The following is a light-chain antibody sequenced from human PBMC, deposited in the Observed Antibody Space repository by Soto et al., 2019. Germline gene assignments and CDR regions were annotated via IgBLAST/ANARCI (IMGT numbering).Light chain of an antibody. Sequence: DIQLTQSPSSLSASVGDRVTITCQASQDIVKSLNWYQQKPGSAPNLLIYDASNLQTGVPSRFSGSGSGTDFTFPISSLQPEDFATYYCQQFDNLPYTFGQGTKLEIK. CDR1: QDIVKS. CDR3: QQFDNLPYT. J-gene: IGKJ2*01. V-gene: IGKV1-33*01. CDR2: DAS.